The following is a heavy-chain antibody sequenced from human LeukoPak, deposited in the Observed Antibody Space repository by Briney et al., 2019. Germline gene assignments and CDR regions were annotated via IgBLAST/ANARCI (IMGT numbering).Heavy chain of an antibody. V-gene: IGHV1-69*06. CDR3: ARATYSSSYNFDY. J-gene: IGHJ4*02. D-gene: IGHD6-6*01. CDR2: IIPIFGTA. CDR1: GGTFSSYA. Sequence: SVKVACKASGGTFSSYAISWVRQAPGQGLEWMGGIIPIFGTANYAQKFQGRVTITADKSTSTAYMELSSLRSEDTAVYYCARATYSSSYNFDYWGQGTLVTVSS.